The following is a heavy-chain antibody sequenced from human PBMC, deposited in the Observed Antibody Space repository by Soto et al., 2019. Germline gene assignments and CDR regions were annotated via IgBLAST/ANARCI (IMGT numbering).Heavy chain of an antibody. V-gene: IGHV6-1*01. D-gene: IGHD1-7*01. CDR1: GDSVSSNSAA. J-gene: IGHJ6*02. CDR3: ARDFPITGTHYYYYGMDV. CDR2: TYYRSKWYN. Sequence: SQTLSLTCAISGDSVSSNSAAWNWIRQSPSRGLEWLGRTYYRSKWYNDYAVSVKSRITINPDTSKNQFSLQLNSVTPEDTAVYYCARDFPITGTHYYYYGMDVWGQGTTVTAP.